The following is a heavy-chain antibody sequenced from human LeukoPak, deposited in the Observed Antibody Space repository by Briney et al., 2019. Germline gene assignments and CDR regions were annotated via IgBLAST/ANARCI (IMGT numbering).Heavy chain of an antibody. V-gene: IGHV3-30*18. Sequence: PGGSLRLSCAASGFTFSSYGMHWVRQAPGKGLEWVAVISYDGSNKYYADSVKGRFTISRDNSKNTLYLQMNSPRAEDTAVYYCAKDGSLTTVTAGYFDYWGQGTLVTVSS. CDR3: AKDGSLTTVTAGYFDY. J-gene: IGHJ4*02. CDR1: GFTFSSYG. CDR2: ISYDGSNK. D-gene: IGHD4-17*01.